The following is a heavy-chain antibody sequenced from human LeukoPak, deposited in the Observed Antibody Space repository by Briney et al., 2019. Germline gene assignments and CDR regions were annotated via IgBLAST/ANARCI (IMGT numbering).Heavy chain of an antibody. CDR2: IYHSGST. Sequence: SETLSLTCTVSGGSISSGGYYWSWIRQPPGKGLEWIGYIYHSGSTYYNPSLKSRVTISVDRSKNQFSLKLSSVTAADTAVYYCARETGYCSSTSCLDAFDIWGQGTMVTVSS. D-gene: IGHD2-2*01. V-gene: IGHV4-30-2*01. CDR1: GGSISSGGYY. CDR3: ARETGYCSSTSCLDAFDI. J-gene: IGHJ3*02.